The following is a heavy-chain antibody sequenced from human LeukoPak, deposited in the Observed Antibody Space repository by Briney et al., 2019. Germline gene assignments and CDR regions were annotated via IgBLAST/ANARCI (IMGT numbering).Heavy chain of an antibody. Sequence: QSGGSLRLSRTTSGFFFGAYAMSWFRQAPGKGLEWVGFIRSKTYGGAIEYAASVKGRFTISRDDSKGIAYLQMNSLKTEDTAVYYCARDQLGGDPDDYYYYYMDVWGRGTTVTVSS. CDR2: IRSKTYGGAI. CDR1: GFFFGAYA. D-gene: IGHD4-17*01. J-gene: IGHJ6*03. V-gene: IGHV3-49*03. CDR3: ARDQLGGDPDDYYYYYMDV.